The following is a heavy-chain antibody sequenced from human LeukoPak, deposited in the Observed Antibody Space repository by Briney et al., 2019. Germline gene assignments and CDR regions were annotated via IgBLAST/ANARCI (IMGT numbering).Heavy chain of an antibody. D-gene: IGHD6-19*01. J-gene: IGHJ4*02. V-gene: IGHV3-33*01. CDR2: IWFDGSNQ. Sequence: GRSLRHSCVASGFTLSRYGMHSVRQAPGKGLEWVTVIWFDGSNQYYEDSVKGSSSSSRDNSKNTLYRQMGSLRAADTAVYYCAREMNVYISGDFDYWGQGTLVTVSS. CDR3: AREMNVYISGDFDY. CDR1: GFTLSRYG.